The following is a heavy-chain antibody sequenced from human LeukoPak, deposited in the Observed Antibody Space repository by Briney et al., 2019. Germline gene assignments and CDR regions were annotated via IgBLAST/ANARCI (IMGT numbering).Heavy chain of an antibody. D-gene: IGHD3-22*01. Sequence: GGSLRLFCAASGFTFSSYAMSWVRQAPGKGLEWVSGISGSGDNTYYADSVKGRFTISRDNSKNTLYVQVNSLGTEDTAAYYCAKGSYYDSSGSFYFDYWGRGTLVTVSS. CDR2: ISGSGDNT. CDR1: GFTFSSYA. CDR3: AKGSYYDSSGSFYFDY. J-gene: IGHJ4*02. V-gene: IGHV3-23*01.